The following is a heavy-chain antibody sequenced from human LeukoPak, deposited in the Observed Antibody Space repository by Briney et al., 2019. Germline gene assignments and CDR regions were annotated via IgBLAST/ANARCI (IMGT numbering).Heavy chain of an antibody. D-gene: IGHD3-10*01. CDR3: ARMLRRHDWFGELPYFDY. CDR2: IDWDDDK. Sequence: SGPALVNPPQPLTLTCTFSGFSLTATGMCVSWIRQPPEKALEWLALIDWDDDKYYSTSMKTRLTNSQDTSKKQVVLTMTNMDPLDTATYYCARMLRRHDWFGELPYFDYWGQGTLVTVSS. J-gene: IGHJ4*02. CDR1: GFSLTATGMC. V-gene: IGHV2-70*01.